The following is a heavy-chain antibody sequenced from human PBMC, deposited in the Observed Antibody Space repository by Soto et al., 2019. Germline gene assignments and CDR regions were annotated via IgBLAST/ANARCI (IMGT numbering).Heavy chain of an antibody. CDR1: GGTFSSYA. Sequence: QVQLVQSGAEVKKPGSSVKVSCKASGGTFSSYAISWVRQAPGQGLEWMGGIIPIFGTATYAQKFQGRVTITADESTSTAYMELSSLRSEDTAVYYCARESVSSWYSCLYSAICGMDVWGQGTTVTVSS. CDR2: IIPIFGTA. D-gene: IGHD6-13*01. V-gene: IGHV1-69*01. J-gene: IGHJ6*02. CDR3: ARESVSSWYSCLYSAICGMDV.